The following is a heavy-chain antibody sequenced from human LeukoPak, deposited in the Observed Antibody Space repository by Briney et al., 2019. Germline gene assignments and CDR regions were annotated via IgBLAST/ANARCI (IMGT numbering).Heavy chain of an antibody. CDR1: GGSISSYY. J-gene: IGHJ4*02. V-gene: IGHV4-4*07. D-gene: IGHD1-26*01. Sequence: KPSETLSLTCTVSGGSISSYYWSWIRQPAGKGLEWIGRIYTSGSTNYNPSLKSRVTMSVDTSKNQFSLELSSVTAADTAVYYCARAAHSGSLAPFDYWGQGTLVTVSS. CDR2: IYTSGST. CDR3: ARAAHSGSLAPFDY.